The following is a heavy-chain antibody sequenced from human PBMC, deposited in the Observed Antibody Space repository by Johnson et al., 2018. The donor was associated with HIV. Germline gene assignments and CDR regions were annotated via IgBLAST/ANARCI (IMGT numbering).Heavy chain of an antibody. CDR2: IYSGGNT. Sequence: VQLVESGGGLVQPGGSLRLSCAASGFTVSSNYMNWVRQAPGKGLEWVSVIYSGGNTYYADSVEGRFTISRDNSKNTLYLQMNSLRAEDTAVYYCARDHLRRSHAFDIWGQGTMVTVS. D-gene: IGHD2-15*01. CDR3: ARDHLRRSHAFDI. CDR1: GFTVSSNY. V-gene: IGHV3-66*01. J-gene: IGHJ3*02.